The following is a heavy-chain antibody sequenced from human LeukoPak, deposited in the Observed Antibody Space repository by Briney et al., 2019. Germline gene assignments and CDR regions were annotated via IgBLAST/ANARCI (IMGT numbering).Heavy chain of an antibody. CDR1: GFTFSSHT. V-gene: IGHV3-23*01. J-gene: IGHJ6*03. D-gene: IGHD3-3*01. CDR3: AKDSFRVDDYYYMDV. Sequence: GGSLRLSCAASGFTFSSHTMSWVRQAPGKGLEWVSAISGSGTTTYYADSVKGRFAISRDTSRHTLYLQMNSLRAEDTAVYYCAKDSFRVDDYYYMDVWGKGTTVTASS. CDR2: ISGSGTTT.